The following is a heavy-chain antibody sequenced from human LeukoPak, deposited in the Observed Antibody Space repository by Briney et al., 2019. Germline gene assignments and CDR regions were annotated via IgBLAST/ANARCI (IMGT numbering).Heavy chain of an antibody. CDR2: INPNTGGT. J-gene: IGHJ4*02. Sequence: ASVKVSCKASGYIFTGYYVYWMRQAPGQGLEWMGWINPNTGGTNYAQKFQGRVVMTGDTSANTAYMELSGLKSDDTAVYYCARDWGPRGLSLDYWGQGTLVTVSS. D-gene: IGHD3-16*01. CDR3: ARDWGPRGLSLDY. CDR1: GYIFTGYY. V-gene: IGHV1-2*02.